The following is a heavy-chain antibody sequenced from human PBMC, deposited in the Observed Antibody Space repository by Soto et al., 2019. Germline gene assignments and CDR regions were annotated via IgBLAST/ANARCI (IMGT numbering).Heavy chain of an antibody. CDR3: ARSEMTYNWND. J-gene: IGHJ4*02. D-gene: IGHD1-20*01. Sequence: GGSLRLSCAASVFTFRCDAMSWLRQAPGKGLEWVSSISGSGEMTHYADSVKGRFTISRDNAKNTLYLQMESLRAEDTALYYCARSEMTYNWNDWGQGALVTVSS. CDR2: ISGSGEMT. V-gene: IGHV3-23*01. CDR1: VFTFRCDA.